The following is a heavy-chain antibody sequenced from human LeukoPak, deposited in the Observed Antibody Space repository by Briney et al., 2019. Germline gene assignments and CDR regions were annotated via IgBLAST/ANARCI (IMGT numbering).Heavy chain of an antibody. Sequence: SETLSLTCTVSGGSISNYYWSWIRQPPGKGLEWLGYVYNSGSTHYNPSLKSRVTISADTSKNQFSLNLTSVTAADTAVYYCARTSGYSYGYGLDYWGQGTLVTVSS. CDR1: GGSISNYY. V-gene: IGHV4-59*01. D-gene: IGHD5-18*01. CDR3: ARTSGYSYGYGLDY. J-gene: IGHJ4*02. CDR2: VYNSGST.